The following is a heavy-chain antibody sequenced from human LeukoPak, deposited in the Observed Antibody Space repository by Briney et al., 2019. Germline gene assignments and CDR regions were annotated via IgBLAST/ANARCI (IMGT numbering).Heavy chain of an antibody. Sequence: GESLKISCKNSGYNFISYWIGWVRQLPGKGLEWMGVIHPGDSDTRYSTSFQGQVTISADKSISTAYLQWNSRKASDTAMYCCARPGRDYGSGGRGAFDIWGQGRMVTVS. CDR2: IHPGDSDT. CDR3: ARPGRDYGSGGRGAFDI. CDR1: GYNFISYW. V-gene: IGHV5-51*01. D-gene: IGHD3-10*01. J-gene: IGHJ3*02.